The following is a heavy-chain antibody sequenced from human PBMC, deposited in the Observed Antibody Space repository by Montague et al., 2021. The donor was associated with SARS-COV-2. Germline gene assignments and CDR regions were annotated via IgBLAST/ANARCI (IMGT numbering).Heavy chain of an antibody. CDR1: GGSISSSNYY. D-gene: IGHD3-10*01. CDR2: MYYSGST. V-gene: IGHV4-39*07. J-gene: IGHJ6*02. CDR3: ARDDIVLQGVTKGMDV. Sequence: SETLSLTCTVSGGSISSSNYYWGWIRQPPGKGLEWIGNMYYSGSTYYNPSLKSRVTISIDTSKNQFSLKLSSVTAADRAVCYCARDDIVLQGVTKGMDVWGQGTTVTVSS.